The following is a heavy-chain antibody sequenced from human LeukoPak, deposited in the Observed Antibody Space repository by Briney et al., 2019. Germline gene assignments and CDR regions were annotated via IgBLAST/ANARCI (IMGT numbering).Heavy chain of an antibody. V-gene: IGHV1-8*02. Sequence: ASVKVSCKASGYTFITYGFNWARQAPGQGLEWMGWMNPNSGNTGYAQKFQGRVTMTRNTSISTAYMELSSLRSEDTAVYYCARRGSSSWYYWFDPWGQGTLVTVSS. CDR1: GYTFITYG. CDR2: MNPNSGNT. D-gene: IGHD6-13*01. J-gene: IGHJ5*02. CDR3: ARRGSSSWYYWFDP.